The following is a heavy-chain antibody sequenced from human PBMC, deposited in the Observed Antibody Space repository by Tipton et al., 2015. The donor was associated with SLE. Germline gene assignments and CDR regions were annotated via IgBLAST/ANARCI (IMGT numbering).Heavy chain of an antibody. CDR3: ARQDHKGFDY. D-gene: IGHD2-15*01. CDR1: GGSFSGYY. CDR2: INHSGST. V-gene: IGHV4-34*01. J-gene: IGHJ4*02. Sequence: TLSLTCEVYGGSFSGYYWSWIRQPPGKGLEWIGEINHSGSTNYNPSLKSRVTISVDTSKNQFSLKLSSVTAADTAVYYCARQDHKGFDYWGQGTLVTVSS.